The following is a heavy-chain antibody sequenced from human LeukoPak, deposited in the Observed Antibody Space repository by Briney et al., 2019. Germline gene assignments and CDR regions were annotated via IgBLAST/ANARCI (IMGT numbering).Heavy chain of an antibody. CDR3: ARVPYCSGGSCYFQHFDY. Sequence: PSETLSLTCAVRGGSFSGYYWSWIRQPPGKGLEWIGEINHSGSTNYNPSLKSRVTISVDTSKNQFFLKLSSVTAADTAVYYCARVPYCSGGSCYFQHFDYWGQGTLVTVSS. D-gene: IGHD2-15*01. CDR1: GGSFSGYY. J-gene: IGHJ4*02. CDR2: INHSGST. V-gene: IGHV4-34*01.